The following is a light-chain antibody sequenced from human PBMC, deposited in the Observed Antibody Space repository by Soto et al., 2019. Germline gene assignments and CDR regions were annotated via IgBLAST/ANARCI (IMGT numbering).Light chain of an antibody. CDR2: DAS. J-gene: IGKJ2*01. V-gene: IGKV3-11*01. Sequence: EIVLTQSPATLSLSPGERATLSCRASQSVSSYLAWYQQKPGQAPRLLIYDASNRATGIPARFSGSGSATDFTLTISSLEPEGFAVYYCQQRSNWPGYTFGQGTKLEIK. CDR1: QSVSSY. CDR3: QQRSNWPGYT.